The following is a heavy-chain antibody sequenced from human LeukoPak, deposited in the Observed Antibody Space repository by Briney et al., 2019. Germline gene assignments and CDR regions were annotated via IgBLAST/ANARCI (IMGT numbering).Heavy chain of an antibody. D-gene: IGHD3-22*01. Sequence: GESLKISCKGSGYSFTSYLIGWVRQMPGKGLECMGIIYPGDSGTRYSPSFQGQVTISADKSISTAYLQWSSLKASDTAMYYCARLPDSSGYYPFDYWGQGTLVTVSS. V-gene: IGHV5-51*01. CDR2: IYPGDSGT. CDR3: ARLPDSSGYYPFDY. CDR1: GYSFTSYL. J-gene: IGHJ4*02.